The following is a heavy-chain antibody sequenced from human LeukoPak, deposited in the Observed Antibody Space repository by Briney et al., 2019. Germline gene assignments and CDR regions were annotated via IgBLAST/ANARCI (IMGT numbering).Heavy chain of an antibody. V-gene: IGHV4-61*08. D-gene: IGHD6-13*01. Sequence: SETLSLTCTVSGYAIISGGFSWNWIRQPPGKGLEWIGYIYYSGSTNYNPSLKSRVTISVDTSKNQFSLKLSSVTAADTAVYYCARGGGGSWPGFDYWGQGTLVTVSS. CDR3: ARGGGGSWPGFDY. CDR2: IYYSGST. CDR1: GYAIISGGFS. J-gene: IGHJ4*02.